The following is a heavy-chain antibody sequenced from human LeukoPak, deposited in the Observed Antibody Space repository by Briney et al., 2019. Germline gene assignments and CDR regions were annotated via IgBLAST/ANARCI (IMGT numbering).Heavy chain of an antibody. CDR3: ARDDAVEMATISN. J-gene: IGHJ4*02. CDR2: ISSSSSYI. CDR1: GFTVSGIF. Sequence: GGSLRLSCAASGFTVSGIFMSWIRQAPGKGLEWVSSISSSSSYIYYADSVKGRFTISRDNAKNSLYLQMNSLRAEDTAVYYCARDDAVEMATISNWGQGTLVTVSS. V-gene: IGHV3-21*01. D-gene: IGHD5-24*01.